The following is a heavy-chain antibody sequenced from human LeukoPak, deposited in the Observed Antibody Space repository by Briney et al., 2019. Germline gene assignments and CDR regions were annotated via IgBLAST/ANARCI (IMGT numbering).Heavy chain of an antibody. D-gene: IGHD1-26*01. J-gene: IGHJ5*02. Sequence: SETLSLTCTVSGGSISSSSYYWGWIRQPPGKGLEWIGNIYYSGYTYYNPSLKSRVTLSVETTKNPFSLKLSSVTGTYTAVYYCARNSEWELLGRWFDPGGQGTLVTVSS. CDR3: ARNSEWELLGRWFDP. V-gene: IGHV4-39*01. CDR2: IYYSGYT. CDR1: GGSISSSSYY.